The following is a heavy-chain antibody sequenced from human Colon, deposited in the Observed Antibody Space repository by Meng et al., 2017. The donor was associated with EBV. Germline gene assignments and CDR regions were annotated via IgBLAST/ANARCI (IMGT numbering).Heavy chain of an antibody. Sequence: QVQLQQWGAGLVKPSETLSLTCGVYGGSLSGYYWSWIRQTPGKGLEWIGEINHSGTINYNPSLRSRVTISVDRSNNQFSLRLSSVTAADTAVYYCARGGGVIKGLVTRFNPWGQGTVVTVSS. J-gene: IGHJ5*02. D-gene: IGHD2-8*01. CDR1: GGSLSGYY. V-gene: IGHV4-34*01. CDR3: ARGGGVIKGLVTRFNP. CDR2: INHSGTI.